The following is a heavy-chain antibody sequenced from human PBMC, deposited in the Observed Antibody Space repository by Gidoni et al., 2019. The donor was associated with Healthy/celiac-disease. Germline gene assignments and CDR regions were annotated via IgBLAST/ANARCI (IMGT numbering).Heavy chain of an antibody. CDR2: ISGSGGST. CDR1: GFTFSRYA. V-gene: IGHV3-23*04. CDR3: AKASTLGWGEYYGMDV. J-gene: IGHJ6*02. D-gene: IGHD2-21*01. Sequence: EVQLVESGGGLVQPGGSLRLSCAASGFTFSRYAMSWVRQAPGKGLEWVSAISGSGGSTYYADSVKGRFTISRDNSKNTLYLQMNSLRAEDTAVYYCAKASTLGWGEYYGMDVWGQGTTVTVSS.